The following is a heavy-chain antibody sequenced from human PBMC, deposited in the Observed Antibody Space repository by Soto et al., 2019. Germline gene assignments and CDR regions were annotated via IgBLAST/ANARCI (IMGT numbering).Heavy chain of an antibody. D-gene: IGHD6-6*01. J-gene: IGHJ6*02. Sequence: GGSLRLSCAASGFTFYDYTMHWVRQVPGRGLEWVSLISWDGGSTYYADSVKGRFTISRDNSKNSLYLQMNSLRTDDTALYYCAKDVIAARPHYYFGLDVWGQGTTVTVSS. CDR3: AKDVIAARPHYYFGLDV. V-gene: IGHV3-43*01. CDR1: GFTFYDYT. CDR2: ISWDGGST.